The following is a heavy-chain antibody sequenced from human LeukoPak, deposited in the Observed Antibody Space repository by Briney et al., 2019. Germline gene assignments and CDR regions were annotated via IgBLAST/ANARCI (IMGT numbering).Heavy chain of an antibody. CDR3: ARDHGVIAVAGTVGY. CDR2: ISSSSSYI. Sequence: PEGSLRLSCAASGFTFSSYAMSWVRQAPGKGLEWVSSISSSSSYIYYADSVKGRFTISRDNAKNSLYLQMNSLRAEDTAVYYCARDHGVIAVAGTVGYWGQGTLVTVSS. V-gene: IGHV3-21*01. D-gene: IGHD6-19*01. CDR1: GFTFSSYA. J-gene: IGHJ4*02.